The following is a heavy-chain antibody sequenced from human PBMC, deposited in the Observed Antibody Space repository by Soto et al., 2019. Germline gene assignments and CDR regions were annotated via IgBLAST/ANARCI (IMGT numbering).Heavy chain of an antibody. Sequence: EVQLVESGGGLIPPGGSLRLSCAASGFLVNSTYMTWVRQAPGKRLEWLSMINSDGSTLYAESVKGRFTISRDNSKNRLDLQMNNLRAEDTAMYYCARSGYSFAWGYWGQGTLVIVTS. J-gene: IGHJ4*02. CDR2: INSDGST. CDR3: ARSGYSFAWGY. V-gene: IGHV3-53*01. CDR1: GFLVNSTY. D-gene: IGHD5-18*01.